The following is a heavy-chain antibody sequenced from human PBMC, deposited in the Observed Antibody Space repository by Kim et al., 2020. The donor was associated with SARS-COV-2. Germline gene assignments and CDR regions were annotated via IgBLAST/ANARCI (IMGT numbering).Heavy chain of an antibody. D-gene: IGHD2-2*01. J-gene: IGHJ4*02. CDR1: GFAFNNAW. CDR3: TPDRLGLAHCASASCLPLDY. V-gene: IGHV3-15*01. CDR2: IKTKSEAEAT. Sequence: GGSLRLSCVASGFAFNNAWMSWVRQAPGKGLEWVGLIKTKSEAEATDYAAPVKGRFTISRDDSKTTLYLQMNSLKIEDTAVYFCTPDRLGLAHCASASCLPLDYWGQGTLVTVSA.